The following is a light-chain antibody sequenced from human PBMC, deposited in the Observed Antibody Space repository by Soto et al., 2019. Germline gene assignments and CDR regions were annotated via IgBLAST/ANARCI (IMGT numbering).Light chain of an antibody. Sequence: IQLTQSPSSLSASVGDRVTITCRASQSISSYLNWYQQKPGKAPKLLIYAASSFQSGVPSRFSGSGSGTDFTLTISSLQPEDFATYYCQQSYSTPITFGQGTRLEIK. CDR2: AAS. V-gene: IGKV1-39*01. CDR1: QSISSY. J-gene: IGKJ5*01. CDR3: QQSYSTPIT.